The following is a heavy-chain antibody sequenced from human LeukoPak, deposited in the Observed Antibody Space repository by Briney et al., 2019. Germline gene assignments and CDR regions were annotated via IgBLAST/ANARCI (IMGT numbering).Heavy chain of an antibody. CDR3: ATAGLGYSYHYYFAY. D-gene: IGHD5-18*01. CDR1: GFTFSRYA. J-gene: IGHJ4*02. Sequence: PGGSLRLSCAASGFTFSRYAMHWVRQAPGKGLDWLAVIAYDGSNEYYADSVKGRFTISRDNSKNTLFLQMNSLRAEDTAVYYCATAGLGYSYHYYFAYWGQGTLVTVSS. V-gene: IGHV3-30-3*01. CDR2: IAYDGSNE.